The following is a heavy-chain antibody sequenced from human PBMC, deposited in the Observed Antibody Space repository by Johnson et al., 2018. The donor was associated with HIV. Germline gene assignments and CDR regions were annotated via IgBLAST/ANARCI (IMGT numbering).Heavy chain of an antibody. CDR2: IHSGGST. CDR3: ARDGVVRDAFDI. CDR1: GFIVSSNY. Sequence: VQLVESGGGLIQPGGSLRLSCAASGFIVSSNYMNWVRQAPGKGLEWVSVIHSGGSTYYADSVKGRFTISRDNSKNTLYLQMNSLRAEDTAVYYCARDGVVRDAFDIWGQGTMVTVSS. D-gene: IGHD3-16*01. J-gene: IGHJ3*02. V-gene: IGHV3-53*01.